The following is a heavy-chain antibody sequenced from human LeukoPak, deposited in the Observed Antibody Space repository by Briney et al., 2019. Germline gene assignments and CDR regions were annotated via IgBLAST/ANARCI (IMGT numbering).Heavy chain of an antibody. J-gene: IGHJ4*02. CDR3: ARDRAAPGRGRGEDFDY. D-gene: IGHD6-13*01. CDR1: GASISSHY. CDR2: IHNSGTT. Sequence: SETLSLTCTVSGASISSHYWTWIRQPAGKGLEWIGRIHNSGTTNYNPSLKSRVTISVDTSRNQFSLKLTSVTAADTAVYYCARDRAAPGRGRGEDFDYWGQGTLVTASS. V-gene: IGHV4-4*07.